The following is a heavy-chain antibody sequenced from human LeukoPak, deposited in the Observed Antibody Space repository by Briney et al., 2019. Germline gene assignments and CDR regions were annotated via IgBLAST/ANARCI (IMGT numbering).Heavy chain of an antibody. CDR1: GGSFSGYY. CDR3: ARDDSSSSLDY. CDR2: INHSGST. V-gene: IGHV4-34*01. Sequence: SETLSLTCAVYGGSFSGYYWSWIRQPPGKGLEWIGEINHSGSTNYNPSLKSRVTISVDTSKNQFSLKLSSVTAADTAVYYCARDDSSSSLDYWGQGTLVTVSS. J-gene: IGHJ4*02. D-gene: IGHD6-6*01.